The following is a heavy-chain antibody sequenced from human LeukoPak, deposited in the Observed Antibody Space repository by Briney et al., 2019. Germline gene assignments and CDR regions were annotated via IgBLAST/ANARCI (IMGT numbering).Heavy chain of an antibody. D-gene: IGHD3-9*01. CDR2: IIPIFGTA. V-gene: IGHV1-69*01. J-gene: IGHJ5*02. CDR1: GGTFSSYA. CDR3: ARGGVGYDILTGYPRNWFDP. Sequence: GASVKVSCKASGGTFSSYAISWVRQAPGQGLEWMGGIIPIFGTANYAQKFQGRVTITADESTSTAYMELSSLRSDDTAVYYCARGGVGYDILTGYPRNWFDPWGQGTLVTVSS.